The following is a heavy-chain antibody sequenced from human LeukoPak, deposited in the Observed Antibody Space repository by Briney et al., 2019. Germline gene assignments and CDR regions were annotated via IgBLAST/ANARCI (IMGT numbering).Heavy chain of an antibody. CDR1: RFIFSNYY. V-gene: IGHV3-11*04. Sequence: GGSLRLSCAASRFIFSNYYMSWIRQTPGKGLEWIANIGADGSSEYYADSAKGRFTISRDNARNSLYLQMDSLRAEDTAVYYCAKEGAYPIITCVSWGQGALVTVSS. CDR2: IGADGSSE. J-gene: IGHJ4*02. D-gene: IGHD3-10*01. CDR3: AKEGAYPIITCVS.